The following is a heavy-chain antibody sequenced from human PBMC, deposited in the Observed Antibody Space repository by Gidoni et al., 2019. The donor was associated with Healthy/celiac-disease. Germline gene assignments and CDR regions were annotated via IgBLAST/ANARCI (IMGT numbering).Heavy chain of an antibody. D-gene: IGHD3-3*01. CDR3: AKRFLEWQFFDY. Sequence: EVQLLESGGGSVQPGGSLRLSCVASGFTFSSYAMNWVRQAPGKGLEWVSAISGSGGSTYYADSVNGRFTISIDNSKNTLYLQMNSLRAEDTAVYYCAKRFLEWQFFDYWGQGTLVTVSS. CDR1: GFTFSSYA. J-gene: IGHJ4*02. V-gene: IGHV3-23*01. CDR2: ISGSGGST.